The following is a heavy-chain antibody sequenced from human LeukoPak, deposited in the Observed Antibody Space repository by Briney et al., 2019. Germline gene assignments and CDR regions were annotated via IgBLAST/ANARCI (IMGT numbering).Heavy chain of an antibody. CDR1: GYTFTSYG. J-gene: IGHJ6*03. CDR3: AKGSSSEYYYYYYMDV. CDR2: ISAYNGNT. D-gene: IGHD6-6*01. Sequence: ASVKVSCKASGYTFTSYGISWVRQAPGQGLEWMGWISAYNGNTNYAQKLQGRVTMTTDTSTSTAYMELRSLRSDDTAVYYCAKGSSSEYYYYYYMDVWGKGTTVTVPS. V-gene: IGHV1-18*01.